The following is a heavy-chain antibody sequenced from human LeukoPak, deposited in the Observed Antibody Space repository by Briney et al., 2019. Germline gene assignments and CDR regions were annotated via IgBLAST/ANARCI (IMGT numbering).Heavy chain of an antibody. Sequence: ASVKVSCKASGYTFTSDYMNWVRQAPGQGLEWMGIVHSSGGVIKYAQEFQDRLTVTRDTSTSTIYMELSSLRSEDTAVCYCAGSSHQRNWFDPWGQGTLVIVSS. D-gene: IGHD1-26*01. V-gene: IGHV1-46*01. CDR1: GYTFTSDY. J-gene: IGHJ5*02. CDR3: AGSSHQRNWFDP. CDR2: VHSSGGVI.